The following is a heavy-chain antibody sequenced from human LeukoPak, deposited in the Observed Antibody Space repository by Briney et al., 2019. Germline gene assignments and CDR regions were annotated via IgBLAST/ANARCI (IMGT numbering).Heavy chain of an antibody. J-gene: IGHJ4*02. CDR3: ARDGRWINYYDGNSPV. D-gene: IGHD3-22*01. V-gene: IGHV3-7*01. CDR1: GFTFTKFW. Sequence: GESLRLSCEASGFTFTKFWMSWVRQAPGKGPEWVANIQEDGKKENYVDSVRGRFTISRDNAKNSLYLQMDSLRVEDTAVYYCARDGRWINYYDGNSPVWGQGTLVTVSS. CDR2: IQEDGKKE.